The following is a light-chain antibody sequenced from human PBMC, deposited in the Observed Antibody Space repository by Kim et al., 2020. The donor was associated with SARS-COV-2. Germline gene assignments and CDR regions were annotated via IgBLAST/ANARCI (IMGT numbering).Light chain of an antibody. Sequence: CPGKRDTLTCRASQTVNGNYLAWYQQKTCHAPRLLIQWASSRATGIPDRFSGSGSGSDFTLTISRLEPEDFAVYYCHQYGSSSGTFGPGTKVDIK. J-gene: IGKJ1*01. CDR2: WAS. CDR1: QTVNGNY. V-gene: IGKV3-20*01. CDR3: HQYGSSSGT.